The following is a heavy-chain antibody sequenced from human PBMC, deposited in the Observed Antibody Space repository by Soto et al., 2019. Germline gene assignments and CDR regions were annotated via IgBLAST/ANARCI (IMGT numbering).Heavy chain of an antibody. CDR3: AREDVFWFGETLGYYGMDV. CDR2: TYYRSKWYN. Sequence: PSQTLSLTCAISGDSVSSNSAAWNWIRQSPSRGLEWLGRTYYRSKWYNDYAVSVKSRITINPDTSKNQFSLQLNSVTPEDTAVYYCAREDVFWFGETLGYYGMDVWGQGTTVTVSS. D-gene: IGHD3-10*01. CDR1: GDSVSSNSAA. V-gene: IGHV6-1*01. J-gene: IGHJ6*02.